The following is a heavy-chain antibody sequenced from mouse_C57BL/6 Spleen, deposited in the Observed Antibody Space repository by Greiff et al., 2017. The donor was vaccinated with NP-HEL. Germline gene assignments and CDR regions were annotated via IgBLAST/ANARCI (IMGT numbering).Heavy chain of an antibody. J-gene: IGHJ2*01. CDR3: ARSGGYYGSDY. V-gene: IGHV1-18*01. Sequence: VQLQQSGPELVKPGASVKIPCTASGYTFTDYNMDWVKQSHGKSLEWIGDINPNNGGTIYNQKFKGKATLTVAKSSSTAYMELRSLTSEDTAVYYCARSGGYYGSDYWGQGTTLTVSS. D-gene: IGHD1-1*01. CDR2: INPNNGGT. CDR1: GYTFTDYN.